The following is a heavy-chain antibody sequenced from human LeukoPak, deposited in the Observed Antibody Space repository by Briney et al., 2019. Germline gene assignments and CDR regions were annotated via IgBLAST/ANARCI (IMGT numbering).Heavy chain of an antibody. V-gene: IGHV1-2*02. CDR2: INPNSGGT. D-gene: IGHD5-12*01. CDR1: GYTFTGYY. CDR3: ARDSSYSGYDPLDY. J-gene: IGHJ4*02. Sequence: ASVKVSCKASGYTFTGYYMHWVRQAPGQGLEWMGWINPNSGGTNYAQKFQGRVTMTRDTSISTAYMELSRLRSDYTAVYYCARDSSYSGYDPLDYWGQGTLVTVSS.